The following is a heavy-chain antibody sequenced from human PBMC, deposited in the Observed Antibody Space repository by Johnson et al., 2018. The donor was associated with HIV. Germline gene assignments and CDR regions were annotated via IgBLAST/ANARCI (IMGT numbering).Heavy chain of an antibody. J-gene: IGHJ3*02. CDR3: AKDLGESENGEGASDYYDFGRDYPGQDPRGVVGTFDI. D-gene: IGHD3-3*01. Sequence: VQLVESGGGMVRPGGSLRLSCAASGLTFDDYGMSWVRQAPGKGLEWVSGINWNGGSTGYADSVKGRFTISRDNAKNSLYLQMNSLRAEDTALYYCAKDLGESENGEGASDYYDFGRDYPGQDPRGVVGTFDIWGQGTMVTVSS. CDR2: INWNGGST. V-gene: IGHV3-20*04. CDR1: GLTFDDYG.